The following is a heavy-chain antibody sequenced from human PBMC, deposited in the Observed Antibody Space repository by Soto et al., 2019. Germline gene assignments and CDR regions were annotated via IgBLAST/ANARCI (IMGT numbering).Heavy chain of an antibody. D-gene: IGHD3-9*01. CDR3: ASYYDILTGYYDYYYGVDV. V-gene: IGHV4-39*01. CDR2: IYYSGST. CDR1: GGSISSSSYY. J-gene: IGHJ6*02. Sequence: TLSLTCTVSGGSISSSSYYWGWIRQPPGKGLEWIGSIYYSGSTYYNPSLKSRVTISVDTSKNQFSLKLSSVTAADTAVYYCASYYDILTGYYDYYYGVDVWGQGTTVTVSS.